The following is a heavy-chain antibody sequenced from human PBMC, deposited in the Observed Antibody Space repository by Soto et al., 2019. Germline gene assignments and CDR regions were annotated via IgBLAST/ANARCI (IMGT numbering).Heavy chain of an antibody. J-gene: IGHJ4*02. D-gene: IGHD3-16*01. CDR1: GDTPSTYA. CDR2: IIPILGTP. V-gene: IGHV1-69*14. CDR3: AILGLDVDS. Sequence: QVQLVQSGAEVQKPGSSVNVSCMASGDTPSTYAISWVRQAPGQGLEWMGGIIPILGTPNYAQRFQGRITISADTSTRTTYMELNSVTSDDTAVFYCAILGLDVDSWGQGTLVIVSS.